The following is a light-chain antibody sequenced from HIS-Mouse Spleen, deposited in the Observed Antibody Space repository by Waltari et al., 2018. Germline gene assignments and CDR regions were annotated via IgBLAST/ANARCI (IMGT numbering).Light chain of an antibody. V-gene: IGLV3-25*03. CDR1: ALPKPY. CDR3: QSADSSGTYSVV. CDR2: KDS. Sequence: SYELTQPPSVSVSPGQTARIPCSGYALPKPYAYWYQQKPGQAPVLVIYKDSERPSGIPERFSGSSSGTTVTLTISGVQAEDEADYYCQSADSSGTYSVVFGGGTKLTVL. J-gene: IGLJ2*01.